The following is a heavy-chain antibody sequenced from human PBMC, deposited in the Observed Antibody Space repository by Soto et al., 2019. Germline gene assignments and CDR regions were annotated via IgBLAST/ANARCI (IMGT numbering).Heavy chain of an antibody. Sequence: GGSLRLSCTTSGFYFGDYTISWFREAPGKGLEWVALIRSRHYGAAPEYAASVKGRFSVLRDDSKSIAFLQMNSLEIEDTALYYCTKATERVIMLRGNRAPAFDYWGQGALVTVSS. CDR2: IRSRHYGAAP. CDR1: GFYFGDYT. D-gene: IGHD3-10*01. J-gene: IGHJ4*02. V-gene: IGHV3-49*03. CDR3: TKATERVIMLRGNRAPAFDY.